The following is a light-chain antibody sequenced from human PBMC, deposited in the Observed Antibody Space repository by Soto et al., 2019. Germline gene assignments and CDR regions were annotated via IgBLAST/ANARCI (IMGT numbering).Light chain of an antibody. J-gene: IGKJ1*01. CDR2: GAS. V-gene: IGKV3-15*01. Sequence: EIVMTQSPATLSVSPGERATLSCRTSQSVNSNLAWYQQKPGQAPRLLIYGASTRATGVPARFSGSGSGTEFTLTISSLQSEDFAVYSCQQYNNWPTFGQGTKVEIK. CDR3: QQYNNWPT. CDR1: QSVNSN.